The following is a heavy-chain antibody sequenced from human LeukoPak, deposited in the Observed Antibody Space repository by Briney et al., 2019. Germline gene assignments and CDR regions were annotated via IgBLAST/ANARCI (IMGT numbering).Heavy chain of an antibody. V-gene: IGHV4-59*12. J-gene: IGHJ5*02. D-gene: IGHD6-19*01. CDR3: ARAADSSGSDWFDP. Sequence: SETLSLTCTVSGGSISSYYWSWIRQPPGKGLEWIGYIYYSGSTNYNPSLKSGVTISVDTSKNQFSLKLSSVTAADTAVYYCARAADSSGSDWFDPWGQGTLVTVSS. CDR2: IYYSGST. CDR1: GGSISSYY.